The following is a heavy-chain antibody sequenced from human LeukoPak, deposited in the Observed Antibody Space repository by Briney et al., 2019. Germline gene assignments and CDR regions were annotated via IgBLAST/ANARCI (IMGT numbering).Heavy chain of an antibody. V-gene: IGHV4-59*01. J-gene: IGHJ4*02. Sequence: SETLSLTCTVSGGSISSYYWSWIRQPPGKGLEWIGYIYYSGSTNYNPSLKSRVTISVDTSKNQFSLKLSSVTAADTAVYYCARASGPFDYWGQGTLVTVSS. CDR1: GGSISSYY. CDR3: ARASGPFDY. CDR2: IYYSGST. D-gene: IGHD6-19*01.